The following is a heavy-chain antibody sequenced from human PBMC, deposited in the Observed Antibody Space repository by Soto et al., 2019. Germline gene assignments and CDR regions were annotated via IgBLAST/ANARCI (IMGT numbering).Heavy chain of an antibody. D-gene: IGHD3-22*01. CDR2: ISYDGSNK. J-gene: IGHJ6*02. CDR1: GFTFSSYA. CDR3: ARDPSDSSGYYYHYYYGMDV. V-gene: IGHV3-30-3*01. Sequence: GGSLRLSCAASGFTFSSYAMHWVRQAPGKGLEWVAVISYDGSNKYYADSVKGRFTISRDNSKNTLYLQMNSLRAEDTAVYYCARDPSDSSGYYYHYYYGMDVWGQGTTVTVSS.